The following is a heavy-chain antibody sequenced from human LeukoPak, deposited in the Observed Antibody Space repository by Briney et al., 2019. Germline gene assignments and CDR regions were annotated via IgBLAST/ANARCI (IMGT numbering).Heavy chain of an antibody. D-gene: IGHD6-6*01. CDR1: GFSLSTSGVG. V-gene: IGHV2-5*01. CDR2: IYWNDDK. Sequence: SGPTLVNPTQTLTLTCTFSGFSLSTSGVGVGWIRQPPGKALEWLALIYWNDDKHYSPSLKSRLTITKDTSKNQVVLTMTNMDPVDTATYYCAHTVEELVYYYYYMDVWGKGTTVTVSS. J-gene: IGHJ6*03. CDR3: AHTVEELVYYYYYMDV.